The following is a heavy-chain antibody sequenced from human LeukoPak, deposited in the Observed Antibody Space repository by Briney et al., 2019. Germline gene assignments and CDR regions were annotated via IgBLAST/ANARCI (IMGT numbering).Heavy chain of an antibody. CDR2: ISSSSSTI. CDR1: GFTLSSHS. V-gene: IGHV3-48*01. D-gene: IGHD6-13*01. J-gene: IGHJ4*02. CDR3: ARGHSSSWYSGYYFDY. Sequence: GGSLRLSCAASGFTLSSHSMNWVRQAPGKGLEWVSYISSSSSTIYYADSVKGRFTISRDNAKNSLYLQMNSLRAEDTAVYYCARGHSSSWYSGYYFDYWGQGTLVTVSS.